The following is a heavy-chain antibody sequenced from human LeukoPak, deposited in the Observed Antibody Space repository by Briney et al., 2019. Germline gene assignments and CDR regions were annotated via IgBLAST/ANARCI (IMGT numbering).Heavy chain of an antibody. Sequence: PGGSLRLSCAASGFTFSGYAMTWVRQAPGKGLEWVSAISGSGGSIDYADSVKGRFFISRDNFKNTLYLQMNNLRAEDTAVYYCAKPPFGSGSDYNILSFDYWGQGTLVTVSS. CDR2: ISGSGGSI. J-gene: IGHJ4*02. CDR1: GFTFSGYA. V-gene: IGHV3-23*01. CDR3: AKPPFGSGSDYNILSFDY. D-gene: IGHD3-10*01.